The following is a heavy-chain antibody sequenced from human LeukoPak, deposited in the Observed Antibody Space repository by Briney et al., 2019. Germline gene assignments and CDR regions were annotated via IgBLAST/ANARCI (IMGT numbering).Heavy chain of an antibody. CDR2: INPNSGGT. CDR1: GYSFTDYY. Sequence: ASVKVSCKTSGYSFTDYYMHWVRQAPGQGLEWMGWINPNSGGTSSAQKFQGKVTMTRDTSISTVYMEVSWLTSDDTAIYYCARADRLHGGPYLIGPWGQGTLVTVSS. V-gene: IGHV1-2*02. D-gene: IGHD2-21*01. J-gene: IGHJ5*02. CDR3: ARADRLHGGPYLIGP.